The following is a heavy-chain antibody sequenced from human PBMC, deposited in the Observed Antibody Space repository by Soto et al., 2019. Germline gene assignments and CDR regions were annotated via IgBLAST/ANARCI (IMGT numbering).Heavy chain of an antibody. D-gene: IGHD3-9*01. CDR1: GGTFSSYS. CDR2: IIPIFGTA. V-gene: IGHV1-69*06. Sequence: ASVKVSCKASGGTFSSYSISWVLEAPGQGLEWMGGIIPIFGTANYAQKFQGRVTITADKSTSTAYMELSSLRSEDTAVYYCARDSEYYDILTGQSRSWFDPWGQGTLVTVSS. CDR3: ARDSEYYDILTGQSRSWFDP. J-gene: IGHJ5*02.